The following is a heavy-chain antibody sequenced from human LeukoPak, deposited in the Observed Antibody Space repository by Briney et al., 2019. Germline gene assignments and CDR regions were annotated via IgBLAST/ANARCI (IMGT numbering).Heavy chain of an antibody. J-gene: IGHJ4*02. CDR2: ISGSGVTT. CDR1: GFIFGTYG. V-gene: IGHV3-23*01. CDR3: AREYGGPIAPAGTNDY. Sequence: PGGSLRLSCAASGFIFGTYGMHWVRQAPGKGLEWVSAISGSGVTTYYAHSVKGRFTISRDNSKNTLYLQMNSLRVEDTAVYYCAREYGGPIAPAGTNDYWGQGLLVTVSS. D-gene: IGHD6-13*01.